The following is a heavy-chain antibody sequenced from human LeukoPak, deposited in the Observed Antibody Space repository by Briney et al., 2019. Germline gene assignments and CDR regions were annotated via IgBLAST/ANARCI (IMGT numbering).Heavy chain of an antibody. V-gene: IGHV3-23*01. D-gene: IGHD2-15*01. CDR1: GFTFREDS. CDR3: AKGGYTTWFDP. J-gene: IGHJ5*02. CDR2: IRSNGRDT. Sequence: GGSLRLSCAASGFTFREDSMSWVRQAPGKGLEWVSNIRSNGRDTYYIDSVKGRFTISRDNSKNTVYLEMNSLRAGDSAVYYCAKGGYTTWFDPWGQGTLVTVSS.